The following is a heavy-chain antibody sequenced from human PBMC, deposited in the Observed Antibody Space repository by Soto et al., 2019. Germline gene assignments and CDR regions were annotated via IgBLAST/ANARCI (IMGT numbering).Heavy chain of an antibody. Sequence: KVSCKASGYTFTGHYIHWVRQAPEQGPEWMGEIGPESGATRYAQKFQGRVTMTRDMSITTVYMELNNLSPDDTAVYYCGRGRSGQIVVFYWGQGTPVTVSS. D-gene: IGHD1-26*01. CDR1: GYTFTGHY. J-gene: IGHJ4*02. V-gene: IGHV1-2*02. CDR3: GRGRSGQIVVFY. CDR2: IGPESGAT.